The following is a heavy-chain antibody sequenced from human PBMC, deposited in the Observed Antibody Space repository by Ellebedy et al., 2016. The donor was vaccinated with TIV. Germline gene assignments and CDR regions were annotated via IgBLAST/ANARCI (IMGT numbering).Heavy chain of an antibody. Sequence: SETLSLTXTVSGGSLSIYYWSWIRQAPGKGLEWLGYIYNSGYTNYNPSLKSRVTISIDMSKKQFSLKLRSVTAADTAIYYCAREGFPYGSESSVSFDYWGQGTLVTVSS. J-gene: IGHJ4*02. CDR3: AREGFPYGSESSVSFDY. V-gene: IGHV4-59*01. CDR1: GGSLSIYY. CDR2: IYNSGYT. D-gene: IGHD3-10*01.